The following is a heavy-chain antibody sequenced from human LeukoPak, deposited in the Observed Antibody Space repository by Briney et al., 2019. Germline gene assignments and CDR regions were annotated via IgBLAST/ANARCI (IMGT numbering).Heavy chain of an antibody. CDR2: IYTSGST. CDR3: ARDLGYCSGGSCYSNWFDP. D-gene: IGHD2-15*01. Sequence: PSETLPLTCTVSGGSISSSSYYWSWIRQPAGKGLEWIGRIYTSGSTNYNPSLKSRVTMSVDTSKNQFSLKLSSVTAADTAVYYCARDLGYCSGGSCYSNWFDPWGQGTLVTVSS. J-gene: IGHJ5*02. CDR1: GGSISSSSYY. V-gene: IGHV4-61*02.